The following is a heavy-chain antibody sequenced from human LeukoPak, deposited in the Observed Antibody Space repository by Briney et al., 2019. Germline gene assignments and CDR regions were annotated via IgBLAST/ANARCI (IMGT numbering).Heavy chain of an antibody. Sequence: GGSPRLSCTASGFTFGDYTMSWVRQAPGKGLEWVGFIRSKAYGGTTEYAASVKGRFTISRDDSKSIAYLQMNSLKTEDTAVYYCTSQYSSGWSEFDFWGQGTLVTVSS. CDR1: GFTFGDYT. CDR2: IRSKAYGGTT. D-gene: IGHD6-19*01. J-gene: IGHJ4*02. CDR3: TSQYSSGWSEFDF. V-gene: IGHV3-49*04.